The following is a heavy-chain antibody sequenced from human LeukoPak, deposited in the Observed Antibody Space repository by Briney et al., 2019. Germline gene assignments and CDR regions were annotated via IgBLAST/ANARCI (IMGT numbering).Heavy chain of an antibody. Sequence: GGSLKLSCAASGFILSGSVIHWVRQAAGRGLEWVGRIRSKRNNYATAYAPSVKGRFTISRDDSKNTVYLHVDSLKTEDTALYYCSRLEDTSPIEVALDIWGQGTVVTVSS. V-gene: IGHV3-73*01. CDR1: GFILSGSV. D-gene: IGHD2-2*01. CDR3: SRLEDTSPIEVALDI. CDR2: IRSKRNNYAT. J-gene: IGHJ3*02.